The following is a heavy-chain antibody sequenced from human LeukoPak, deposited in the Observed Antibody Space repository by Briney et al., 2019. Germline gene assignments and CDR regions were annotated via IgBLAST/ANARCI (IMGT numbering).Heavy chain of an antibody. CDR1: GFTFSDYY. D-gene: IGHD2-21*01. J-gene: IGHJ4*02. Sequence: PGGSLRLSCAASGFTFSDYYMSWIRQAPGKGLEWRSYISNSGNTIKEADSVKGRFTISRDNAQNSLYQHMKSLRAEDTAVYYCARYRVITNDYFDYWGQGTLVSVSS. CDR2: ISNSGNTI. V-gene: IGHV3-11*01. CDR3: ARYRVITNDYFDY.